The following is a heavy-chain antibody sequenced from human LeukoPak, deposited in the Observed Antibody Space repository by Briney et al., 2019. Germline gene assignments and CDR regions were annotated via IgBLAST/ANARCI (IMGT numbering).Heavy chain of an antibody. D-gene: IGHD3-22*01. CDR1: GYTFTSYY. V-gene: IGHV1-46*01. CDR2: INPSGGST. CDR3: ARSSNPRYYYDSSGYADY. Sequence: ASVKVSCKASGYTFTSYYMHWVRQAPGQGLEWMGIINPSGGSTSYAQKFQGRVTMTRDTSTSTVYMELSSLRSEDTAVYYCARSSNPRYYYDSSGYADYWGQGTLVTVSS. J-gene: IGHJ4*02.